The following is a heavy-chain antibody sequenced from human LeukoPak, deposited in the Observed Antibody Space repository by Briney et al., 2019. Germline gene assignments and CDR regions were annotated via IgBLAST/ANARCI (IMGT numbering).Heavy chain of an antibody. CDR2: ITSDGSIT. V-gene: IGHV3-74*01. CDR1: GFAFSSYW. D-gene: IGHD3-3*01. J-gene: IGHJ6*03. Sequence: GGSLRLSCAASGFAFSSYWMHWVRQPPGKGLLWVSRITSDGSITRYADSVKGRFTISRDNAKNTLYLQMNSLRAEDTAVYYCAKSGSLEPYYDFWSGYSYYYYYYMDVWGKGTTVTVSS. CDR3: AKSGSLEPYYDFWSGYSYYYYYYMDV.